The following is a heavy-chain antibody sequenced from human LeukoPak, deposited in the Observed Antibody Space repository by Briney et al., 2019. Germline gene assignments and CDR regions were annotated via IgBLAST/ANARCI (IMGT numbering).Heavy chain of an antibody. CDR2: IIPIFGTA. Sequence: SVKVSCKASGYTFTSYGISWVRQAPGQGLEWMGGIIPIFGTANYAQKFQGRVTITADKSTSTAYMELSSLRSEDTAVYYCARTYYYGSGTYQYYYYYMDVWGKGTTVTISS. V-gene: IGHV1-69*06. D-gene: IGHD3-10*01. J-gene: IGHJ6*03. CDR3: ARTYYYGSGTYQYYYYYMDV. CDR1: GYTFTSYG.